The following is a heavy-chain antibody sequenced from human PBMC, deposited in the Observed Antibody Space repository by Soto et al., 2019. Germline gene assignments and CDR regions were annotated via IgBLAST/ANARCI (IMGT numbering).Heavy chain of an antibody. D-gene: IGHD5-12*01. CDR2: MTGSGGDI. V-gene: IGHV3-23*01. CDR1: GFSFSRYA. CDR3: AKDAVYNDGLWLVAN. Sequence: LRLSCAASGFSFSRYAMMWVRQAPGKGQEWVAGMTGSGGDIRYADSVKGRFTISKDNSKNTLYLQMNSLRVEDTAIYYCAKDAVYNDGLWLVANWGQGTLVTVSS. J-gene: IGHJ4*02.